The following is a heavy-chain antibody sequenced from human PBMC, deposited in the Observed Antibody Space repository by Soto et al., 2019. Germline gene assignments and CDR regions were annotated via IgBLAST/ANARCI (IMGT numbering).Heavy chain of an antibody. CDR3: AKDPPWTVGPLAMDV. J-gene: IGHJ6*02. CDR1: GFTFTTHA. V-gene: IGHV3-23*01. CDR2: FSGSGGNI. D-gene: IGHD3-10*01. Sequence: EVQLLESGGGLVQPGGSLRLSCVASGFTFTTHAMSWVRQSPGKGLEWVSTFSGSGGNIYYAEAVKGRLTISRDDSKNTLYLQMNRLRVEDTDVYYCAKDPPWTVGPLAMDVWGQGTTVTVSS.